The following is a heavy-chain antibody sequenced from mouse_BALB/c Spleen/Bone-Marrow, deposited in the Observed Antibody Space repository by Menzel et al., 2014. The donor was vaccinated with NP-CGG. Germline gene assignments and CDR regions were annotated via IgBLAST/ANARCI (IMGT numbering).Heavy chain of an antibody. D-gene: IGHD2-4*01. J-gene: IGHJ4*01. CDR1: GYTFTSYW. CDR2: IAPGSGST. CDR3: ARESYDYENYAMDY. V-gene: IGHV1S41*01. Sequence: DLVKPGASVKLSCKASGYTFTSYWINWIKQRPGQGLEWIGRIAPGSGSTYYNEMFKGKATLTVDTSSSTAYIQLSSLSSEDSAVYFCARESYDYENYAMDYWGQGTSVTVSS.